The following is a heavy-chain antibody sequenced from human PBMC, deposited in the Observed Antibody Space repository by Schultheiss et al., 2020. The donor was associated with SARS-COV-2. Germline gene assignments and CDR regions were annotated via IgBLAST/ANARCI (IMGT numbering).Heavy chain of an antibody. D-gene: IGHD2-15*01. J-gene: IGHJ6*02. CDR3: ARGSSGGYFYGLDV. CDR2: MSPSGGST. Sequence: GESLKISCAASGFTFSSYGMTWVRQAPGKGLEWVSAMSPSGGSTYYADSVKGRFTISRDNSKNTLYLQMNSLRDEDTAIYYCARGSSGGYFYGLDVWGQGTTVTVSS. V-gene: IGHV3-23*01. CDR1: GFTFSSYG.